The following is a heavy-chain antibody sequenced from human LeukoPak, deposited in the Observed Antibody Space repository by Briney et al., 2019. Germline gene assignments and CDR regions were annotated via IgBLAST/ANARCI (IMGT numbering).Heavy chain of an antibody. CDR3: AKVGTTVTPYYYYYMDV. CDR1: GFTFSSYA. J-gene: IGHJ6*03. Sequence: PGGSLRLSCAASGFTFSSYAMRWVRQAPGKGLEWVSASSGSGSSTYCADSVKGRFTISRDNSRNTLYLQMNSLRAADTAVYYCAKVGTTVTPYYYYYMDVWGKGTTVTVSS. CDR2: SSGSGSST. D-gene: IGHD4-17*01. V-gene: IGHV3-23*01.